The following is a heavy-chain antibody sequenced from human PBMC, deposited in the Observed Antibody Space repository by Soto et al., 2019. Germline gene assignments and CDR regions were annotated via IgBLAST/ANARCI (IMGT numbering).Heavy chain of an antibody. J-gene: IGHJ4*02. CDR1: EGTFNNYA. V-gene: IGHV1-69*06. CDR3: TRDAALRETSSYFYLDY. Sequence: QVQLVQSGAEVKKPGSSVRVSCKTSEGTFNNYAISWVRQAPGPGLEWMGGIIPLFDAVKYAQKFQGRVTITSDKSRSTAYMELRTLTSEDTAVYYCTRDAALRETSSYFYLDYWGQGTPVTITS. D-gene: IGHD3-22*01. CDR2: IIPLFDAV.